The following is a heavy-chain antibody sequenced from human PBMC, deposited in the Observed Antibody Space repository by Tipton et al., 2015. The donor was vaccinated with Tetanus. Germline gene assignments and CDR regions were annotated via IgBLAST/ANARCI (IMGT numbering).Heavy chain of an antibody. CDR1: GFTVSSNY. CDR3: ARDRDGGWSLDS. CDR2: IYSGGST. D-gene: IGHD6-19*01. Sequence: SLRLSCAASGFTVSSNYMSWVRQAPGKGLEWVSVIYSGGSTYYADSVKGRFTISRDNSKNTLYLQMGSLGPEDMAVYYCARDRDGGWSLDSWGQGTLVTVSS. J-gene: IGHJ4*02. V-gene: IGHV3-66*01.